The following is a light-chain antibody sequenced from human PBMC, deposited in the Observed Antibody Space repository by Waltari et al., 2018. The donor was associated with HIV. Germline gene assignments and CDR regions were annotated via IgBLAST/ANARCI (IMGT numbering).Light chain of an antibody. V-gene: IGKV2D-29*02. CDR3: LQTIQLPLT. Sequence: DIVVTQTPLSLSVTPGQPASISCKSSQSLLHSDGETYLYWDLQKPGQSPQLLIYEVSNRFSGVPERFRGSGSGTDFTLKISRVEAEDVGIYYCLQTIQLPLTFGQGTRLEIK. J-gene: IGKJ5*01. CDR1: QSLLHSDGETY. CDR2: EVS.